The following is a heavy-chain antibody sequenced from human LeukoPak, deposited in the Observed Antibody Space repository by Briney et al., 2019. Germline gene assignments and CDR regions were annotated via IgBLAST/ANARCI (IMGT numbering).Heavy chain of an antibody. Sequence: QPGGSLRLSCAASGFTFSDYAMNWVRQAPGRGLEWVAHAAGRGGATYYADSVKGRFTISRDNSKNTPYLQMSSLRAEDTAVYYCARDQELRYFDWLWKNSSPHYYYYYMDVWGKGTTVTVSS. V-gene: IGHV3-23*01. D-gene: IGHD3-9*01. CDR3: ARDQELRYFDWLWKNSSPHYYYYYMDV. J-gene: IGHJ6*03. CDR2: AAGRGGAT. CDR1: GFTFSDYA.